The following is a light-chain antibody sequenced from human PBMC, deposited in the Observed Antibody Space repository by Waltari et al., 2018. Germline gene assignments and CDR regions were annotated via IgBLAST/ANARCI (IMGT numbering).Light chain of an antibody. J-gene: IGLJ1*01. V-gene: IGLV2-11*01. CDR1: RRAVGAYDY. CDR2: DVT. Sequence: QSALTQPRSVSGSPGQSVTIPCTGTRRAVGAYDYVSWYQQRPGKAPKLIIYDVTERPSGVPDRFSGSKSDNKASLTISGLQADDEADYYCCSYAGRYTNYVFGSGTKVTVL. CDR3: CSYAGRYTNYV.